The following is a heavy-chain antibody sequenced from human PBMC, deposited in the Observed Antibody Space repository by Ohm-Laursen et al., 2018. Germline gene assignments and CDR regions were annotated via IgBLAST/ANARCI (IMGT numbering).Heavy chain of an antibody. CDR1: GGSICSGGSY. J-gene: IGHJ4*02. CDR2: MYAPGNL. CDR3: VVSEIRYSFTYLADF. V-gene: IGHV4-61*02. D-gene: IGHD5-18*01. Sequence: TLSLTCTVSGGSICSGGSYWSWIRQPAGKGLEWIGRMYAPGNLNYNPSLNSRVTMSVDTSRNQFYLKMTSVTAADTAVYYCVVSEIRYSFTYLADFWGQGILVTVPS.